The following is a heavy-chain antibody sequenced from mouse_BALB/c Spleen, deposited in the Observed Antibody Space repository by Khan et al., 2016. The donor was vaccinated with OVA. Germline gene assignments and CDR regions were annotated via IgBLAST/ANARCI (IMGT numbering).Heavy chain of an antibody. J-gene: IGHJ4*01. Sequence: QVRLQQSGPGLVAPSQSLSITCTVSGFSLPRYNIHWVRQPPGKGLEWLGMIWGGGGTDYNSTLKSRLSISKDNSKSQVFLKMNSLQTDDTAMYYCARAYYRYDGYDAMDYWGQGTSVTVSS. D-gene: IGHD2-14*01. V-gene: IGHV2-6-4*01. CDR2: IWGGGGT. CDR3: ARAYYRYDGYDAMDY. CDR1: GFSLPRYN.